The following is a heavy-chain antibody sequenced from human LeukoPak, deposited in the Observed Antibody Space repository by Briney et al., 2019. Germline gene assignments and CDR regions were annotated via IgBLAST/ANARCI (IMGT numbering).Heavy chain of an antibody. CDR1: GFTFSSYA. CDR2: IIGSGGST. J-gene: IGHJ4*02. D-gene: IGHD3-22*01. CDR3: AKAGTMLVVVPFDY. Sequence: PGGSLRLSCAVPGFTFSSYAMSWVRQAPGKGLEWVSAIIGSGGSTYYADSVKGRFTISKDNSKNMLYLQRDSLRAEDTAVYYCAKAGTMLVVVPFDYWGQGTLVTVSS. V-gene: IGHV3-23*01.